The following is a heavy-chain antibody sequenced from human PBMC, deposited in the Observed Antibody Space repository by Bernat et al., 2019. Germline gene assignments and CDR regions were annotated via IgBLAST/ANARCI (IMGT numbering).Heavy chain of an antibody. Sequence: QVQLVESGGGVVQPGRSLRLSCAASGFTFSSYAMHWVRQAPGKGLESVAVISYDGSNKYYADSVKGRFTISRDNSKNTLYLQMNSLRAEDTAVYYCARVRWYNWNYFDYWGQGTLVTVSS. V-gene: IGHV3-30*01. CDR3: ARVRWYNWNYFDY. CDR1: GFTFSSYA. J-gene: IGHJ4*02. D-gene: IGHD1-20*01. CDR2: ISYDGSNK.